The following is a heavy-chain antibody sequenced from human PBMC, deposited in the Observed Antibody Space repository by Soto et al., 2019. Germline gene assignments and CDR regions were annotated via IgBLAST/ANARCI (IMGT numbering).Heavy chain of an antibody. J-gene: IGHJ4*02. CDR3: AKGWGRVTCYDC. Sequence: PGGSLRLSCAASGFTFSAYAMSWVRQAPGKGLEWVSRIRGTAGSTSYADSAKGRFTIPRDNSKNTLSPPMDSLRADDTAVYYCAKGWGRVTCYDCWGQGTLVAASS. CDR2: IRGTAGST. CDR1: GFTFSAYA. D-gene: IGHD2-15*01. V-gene: IGHV3-23*01.